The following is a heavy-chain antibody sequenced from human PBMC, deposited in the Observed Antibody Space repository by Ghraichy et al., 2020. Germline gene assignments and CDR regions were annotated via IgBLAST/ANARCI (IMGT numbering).Heavy chain of an antibody. CDR2: INHSGST. D-gene: IGHD3-10*01. J-gene: IGHJ6*02. V-gene: IGHV4-34*01. CDR1: GGSFSGYY. CDR3: ARGGQRGHFYYYYYGMDV. Sequence: SETLSLTCAVYGGSFSGYYWSWIRQPPGKGLEWIGEINHSGSTNYNPSLKSRVTISVDTSKNQFSLKLSSVTAADTAVYYCARGGQRGHFYYYYYGMDVLGQGTTVTVSS.